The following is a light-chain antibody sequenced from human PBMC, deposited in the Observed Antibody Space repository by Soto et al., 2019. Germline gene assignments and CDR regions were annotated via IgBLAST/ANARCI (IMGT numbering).Light chain of an antibody. CDR3: QQHNNWPPCT. Sequence: SLAGRESTSLCSRSRQSVSSSYLAWYQQKPGQAPRLLVYGASTRAAGIADRFSGSWARTELTLTISSPQYADFAVYYCQQHNNWPPCTVGQGTKVDIK. CDR1: QSVSSSY. V-gene: IGKV3-15*01. CDR2: GAS. J-gene: IGKJ2*02.